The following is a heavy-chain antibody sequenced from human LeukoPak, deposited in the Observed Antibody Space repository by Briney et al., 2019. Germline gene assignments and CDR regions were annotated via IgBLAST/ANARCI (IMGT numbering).Heavy chain of an antibody. Sequence: GGSLRLSCAASGFTFSSYAMHWVCQAPGKGLEWVAVISYDGSNKYYADSVKGRFTISRDNSKNTLYLQMNSLRAEDTAVYYCARVSYLYYFDYWGQGTLVTVSS. CDR3: ARVSYLYYFDY. V-gene: IGHV3-30-3*01. CDR1: GFTFSSYA. J-gene: IGHJ4*02. D-gene: IGHD6-6*01. CDR2: ISYDGSNK.